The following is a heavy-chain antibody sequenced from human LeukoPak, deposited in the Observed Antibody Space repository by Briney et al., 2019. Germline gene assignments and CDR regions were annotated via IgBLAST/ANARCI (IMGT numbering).Heavy chain of an antibody. V-gene: IGHV3-23*01. D-gene: IGHD6-13*01. CDR1: GFTFSSYG. CDR2: ITATSSST. CDR3: ARDGGIVAAATRLCAFDI. Sequence: GRSLRLSCAASGFTFSSYGMSWVRQAPGKGLEWVSAITATSSSTHDADSVQGRFTISRDNSKNTLYLQMNSLRAEDTAVYYCARDGGIVAAATRLCAFDIWGQGTMVTVSS. J-gene: IGHJ3*02.